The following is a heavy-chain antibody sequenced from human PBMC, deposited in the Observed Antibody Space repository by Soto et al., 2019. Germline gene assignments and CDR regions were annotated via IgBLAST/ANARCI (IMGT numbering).Heavy chain of an antibody. D-gene: IGHD3-10*01. CDR3: AREPAHRGGNPLPLLYYFDD. V-gene: IGHV3-21*01. CDR2: ISSSSSYI. Sequence: GGSLRLSCAASGFTFSSYSMNWVRQAPGKGLEWVSSISSSSSYIYYADSVKGRFTISRDNAKNSLHLQMNSLRPEDTAVYYCAREPAHRGGNPLPLLYYFDDWGEGTLVTVCS. J-gene: IGHJ4*02. CDR1: GFTFSSYS.